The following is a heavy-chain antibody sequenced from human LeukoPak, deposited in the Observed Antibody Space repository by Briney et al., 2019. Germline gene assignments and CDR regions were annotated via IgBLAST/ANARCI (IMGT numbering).Heavy chain of an antibody. CDR3: ISGSGWIFDN. D-gene: IGHD6-19*01. V-gene: IGHV3-7*01. CDR1: GSIFSSLW. J-gene: IGHJ4*02. CDR2: IRQDGRQK. Sequence: GGSLRLSCEVSGSIFSSLWMSWVRQPPGKGLEWVASIRQDGRQKDYLDSVKGRFTVTRDNAKNSLFLHMNSLRVEDTAIYYCISGSGWIFDNWGQGTLVTVS.